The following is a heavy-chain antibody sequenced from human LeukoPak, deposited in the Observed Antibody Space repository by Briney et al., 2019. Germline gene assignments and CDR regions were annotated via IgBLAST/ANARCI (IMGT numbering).Heavy chain of an antibody. CDR2: ISAYNGNT. J-gene: IGHJ4*02. D-gene: IGHD2-2*01. CDR1: GYTFTSYG. Sequence: ASAKVSCKASGYTFTSYGISWVRQAPGQGLEWMGWISAYNGNTNYAQKLQGRVTMTTDTSTSTAYMELRSLRSDDTAVYYCAREGYCSSTSCYGSRYFDYWGQGTLVTVSS. V-gene: IGHV1-18*01. CDR3: AREGYCSSTSCYGSRYFDY.